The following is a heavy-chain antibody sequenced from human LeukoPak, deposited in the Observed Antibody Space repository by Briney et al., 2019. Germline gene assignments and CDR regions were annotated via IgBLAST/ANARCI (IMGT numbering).Heavy chain of an antibody. V-gene: IGHV3-9*03. J-gene: IGHJ3*02. Sequence: GGSLRLSCAASGFTFDDYAMHWVRQAPGKGLEWVSGISWNSGSIGYADSVKGRFTISRDNAKNSLYLQMNSLRAEDMALYYCAKGGNYYYDSSGYAFDIWGQGTMVTVSS. D-gene: IGHD3-22*01. CDR2: ISWNSGSI. CDR3: AKGGNYYYDSSGYAFDI. CDR1: GFTFDDYA.